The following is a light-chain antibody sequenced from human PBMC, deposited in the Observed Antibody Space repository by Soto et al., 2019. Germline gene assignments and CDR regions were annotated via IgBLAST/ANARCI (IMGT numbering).Light chain of an antibody. CDR2: DVS. Sequence: QSALTQPASVSGSPGQSITISCTGTSSDVGDYNYVSWYQQHPGKAPKLMIFDVSNRPSGVSNRFSGSKSGNTASLTISRLQAEDEADYYCSSYTSSSTRVFGTGTKVTVL. CDR3: SSYTSSSTRV. J-gene: IGLJ1*01. CDR1: SSDVGDYNY. V-gene: IGLV2-14*01.